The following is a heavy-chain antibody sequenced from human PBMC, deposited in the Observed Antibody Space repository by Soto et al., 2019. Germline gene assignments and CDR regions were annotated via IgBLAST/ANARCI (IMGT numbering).Heavy chain of an antibody. V-gene: IGHV1-46*01. D-gene: IGHD3-3*01. CDR2: INPSGGDT. CDR1: GYTFTRYI. Sequence: QGFLVQSGAEVKKPGASVRLSCQTSGYTFTRYIIQWMRQAPGQGLEWVTLINPSGGDTNYAHRLQGRVTVTRDTSPSTVYTALRSLSSDDTAVYYCGRVRTRDYSSGFPPVEIWGQGTMVSVSS. J-gene: IGHJ3*02. CDR3: GRVRTRDYSSGFPPVEI.